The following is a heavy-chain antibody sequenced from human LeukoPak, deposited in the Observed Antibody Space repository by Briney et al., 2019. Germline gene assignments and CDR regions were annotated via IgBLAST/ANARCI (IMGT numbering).Heavy chain of an antibody. CDR1: GYTFTSYY. CDR2: INPSGGST. Sequence: ASVKVSCKASGYTFTSYYMHWVRQAPGQGLEWMGIINPSGGSTSYAQKFQGRVTMTRDTSTSTVYMELSSLRSEDTAVYYCARAGKYYGSGSYYKFDYWGQGTLVTVSS. J-gene: IGHJ4*02. CDR3: ARAGKYYGSGSYYKFDY. D-gene: IGHD3-10*01. V-gene: IGHV1-46*01.